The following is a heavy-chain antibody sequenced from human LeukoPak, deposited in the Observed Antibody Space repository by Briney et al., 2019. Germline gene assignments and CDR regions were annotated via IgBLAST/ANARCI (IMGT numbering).Heavy chain of an antibody. Sequence: SETLSLTCTVSGYSISSGYYWGWIRQPPGKGLEWIGSIYHSGSTYYNPSLKSRVTISVDTSKNQFSLKLSSVTAADTAVYYCARDGGLEMATIGGYWGQGTLVTVSS. D-gene: IGHD5-24*01. CDR2: IYHSGST. J-gene: IGHJ4*02. V-gene: IGHV4-38-2*02. CDR3: ARDGGLEMATIGGY. CDR1: GYSISSGYY.